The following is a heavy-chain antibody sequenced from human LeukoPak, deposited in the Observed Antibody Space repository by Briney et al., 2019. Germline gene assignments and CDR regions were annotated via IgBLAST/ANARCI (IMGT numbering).Heavy chain of an antibody. CDR1: GYSFTSYW. Sequence: GESLKISCKGSGYSFTSYWIGWVRQMPGKGPEWMGIIYPGDSDTGYSPSFQGQVTISADKSISTAYLQWSSLKASDTAMYYCARHYRSRGSPVNWFDPWGQGTLVTVSS. CDR2: IYPGDSDT. D-gene: IGHD6-19*01. V-gene: IGHV5-51*01. J-gene: IGHJ5*02. CDR3: ARHYRSRGSPVNWFDP.